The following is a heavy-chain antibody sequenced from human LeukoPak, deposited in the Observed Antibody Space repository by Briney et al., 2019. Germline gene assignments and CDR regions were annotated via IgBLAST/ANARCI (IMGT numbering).Heavy chain of an antibody. Sequence: GGSLRLSCAASGFTFSTYSMNWVRQAPGKGLEWVSSFSSSNSYIYYADSVKGRFTISRDNAKNSLYLQMNSLRAEDTAVYYCARAPRTIYDSSGYYSFDYWGQGTLVTVSS. CDR2: FSSSNSYI. V-gene: IGHV3-21*01. D-gene: IGHD3-22*01. CDR3: ARAPRTIYDSSGYYSFDY. CDR1: GFTFSTYS. J-gene: IGHJ4*02.